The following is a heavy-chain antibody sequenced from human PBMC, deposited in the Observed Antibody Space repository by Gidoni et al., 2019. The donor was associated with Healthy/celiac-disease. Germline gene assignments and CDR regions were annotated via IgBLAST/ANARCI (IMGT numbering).Heavy chain of an antibody. CDR3: ARVILTGYAHMDV. V-gene: IGHV3-48*01. J-gene: IGHJ6*02. Sequence: TFSSYSMNWVRQAPGKGLEWVSYISSSSSTIYYADSVKGRFTISRDNAKNSLYLQMNSLRAEDTAVYYCARVILTGYAHMDVWGQGTTVTVSS. D-gene: IGHD3-9*01. CDR1: TFSSYS. CDR2: ISSSSSTI.